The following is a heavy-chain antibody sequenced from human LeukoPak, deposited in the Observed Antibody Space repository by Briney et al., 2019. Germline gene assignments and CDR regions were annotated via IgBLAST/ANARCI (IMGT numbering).Heavy chain of an antibody. Sequence: SETLSLTCTVSGDSINGFYWSWIRQPPGKGLEWIGYIYYSGSTNYNPSLKSRVTISVDTSKNQFSLKLSSVTAADTAVYYCARRRYYDYVWGSYRDYYYMDVWGKGTTVTISS. CDR1: GDSINGFY. D-gene: IGHD3-16*02. J-gene: IGHJ6*03. CDR3: ARRRYYDYVWGSYRDYYYMDV. CDR2: IYYSGST. V-gene: IGHV4-59*12.